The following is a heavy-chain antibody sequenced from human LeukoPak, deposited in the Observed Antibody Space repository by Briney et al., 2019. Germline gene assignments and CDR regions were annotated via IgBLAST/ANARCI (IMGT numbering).Heavy chain of an antibody. CDR3: ARESYGSGRSYYMDV. Sequence: ASVKVSCKASGYTFTGYYMHWVRQAPGQGLEWMGWINPNSGGTNYAQKFQGRVTITADESTSTAYMELSSLRSEDTAVYYCARESYGSGRSYYMDVWGKGTTVTISS. J-gene: IGHJ6*03. D-gene: IGHD3-10*01. CDR2: INPNSGGT. CDR1: GYTFTGYY. V-gene: IGHV1-2*02.